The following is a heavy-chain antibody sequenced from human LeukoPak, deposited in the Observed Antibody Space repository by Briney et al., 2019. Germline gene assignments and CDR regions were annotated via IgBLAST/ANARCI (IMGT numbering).Heavy chain of an antibody. CDR3: ARSPLRGSGRYGPNWFDP. V-gene: IGHV4-30-2*01. Sequence: SETLSLTCTVSGGSFSSGGYSWSWIRQPPGKGLEWIGYIYHSGSTYYNPSLKSRVTISVDRSKNQFSLKLSSVTAADTAVYYCARSPLRGSGRYGPNWFDPWGQGTLVTVSS. J-gene: IGHJ5*02. CDR1: GGSFSSGGYS. D-gene: IGHD3-10*01. CDR2: IYHSGST.